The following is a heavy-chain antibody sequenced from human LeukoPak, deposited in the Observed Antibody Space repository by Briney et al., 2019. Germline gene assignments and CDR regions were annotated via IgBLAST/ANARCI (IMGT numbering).Heavy chain of an antibody. CDR2: IFYSGST. V-gene: IGHV4-30-4*01. Sequence: SETLPLTCTVSGGSINSGDYYWSWIRQPPGKGREWIGYIFYSGSTYSNPSLKSRVTISVDTSKNQFSLKLSSVTAADTAVYYCAGSGSYSWFDPWGQGTLVTVSS. D-gene: IGHD3-10*01. CDR1: GGSINSGDYY. CDR3: AGSGSYSWFDP. J-gene: IGHJ5*02.